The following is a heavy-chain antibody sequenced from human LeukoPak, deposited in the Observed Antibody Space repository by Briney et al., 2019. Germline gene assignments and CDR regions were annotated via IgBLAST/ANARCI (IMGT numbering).Heavy chain of an antibody. D-gene: IGHD3-9*01. V-gene: IGHV3-33*01. CDR2: IWYDGSNK. CDR3: AREYYDILTGYRQYYFDY. Sequence: GSLRLSCAASGFTFSSHCMHWVRQAPGKGLEGVAVIWYDGSNKYYADSVKGRFTISRDNSKNTLYLQMNSLRAEDTAVYYCAREYYDILTGYRQYYFDYWGQGTLVTVSS. J-gene: IGHJ4*02. CDR1: GFTFSSHC.